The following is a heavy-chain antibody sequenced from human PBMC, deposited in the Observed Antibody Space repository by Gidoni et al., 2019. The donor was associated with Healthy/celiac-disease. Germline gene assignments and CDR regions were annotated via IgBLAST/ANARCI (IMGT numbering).Heavy chain of an antibody. V-gene: IGHV4-61*02. J-gene: IGHJ6*02. CDR2: IYTSGST. Sequence: QVQLQESGPGLVKPLQTLSLTCTVSGCSISSGSYSWIWIRHPAGTGLEWIGRIYTSGSTNYKPSLKSRVTISVDTSKNQFSLKLSSVTAADTAVYYCARDSSGYTYYYYGMDVWGQGTTVTVSS. CDR3: ARDSSGYTYYYYGMDV. CDR1: GCSISSGSYS. D-gene: IGHD3-22*01.